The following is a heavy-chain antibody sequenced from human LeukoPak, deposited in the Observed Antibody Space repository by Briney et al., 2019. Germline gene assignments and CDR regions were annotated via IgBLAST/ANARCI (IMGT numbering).Heavy chain of an antibody. CDR2: ISAYNGNT. V-gene: IGHV1-18*01. J-gene: IGHJ1*01. Sequence: ASVKVSCKASGYTFTSYGISRVRQAPGQGLEWMGWISAYNGNTNYAQKLQGRVTMTTDTSTSTAYMELRSLRSDDTAVYYCASCSSTSCYYKYFQHWGQGTLVTVSS. D-gene: IGHD2-2*01. CDR1: GYTFTSYG. CDR3: ASCSSTSCYYKYFQH.